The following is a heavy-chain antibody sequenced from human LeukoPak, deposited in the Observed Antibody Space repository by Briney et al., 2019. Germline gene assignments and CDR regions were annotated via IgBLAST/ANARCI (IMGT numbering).Heavy chain of an antibody. CDR2: INHSGST. D-gene: IGHD6-19*01. CDR3: ARGPKTGYSSGWYWGYYYYGMDV. J-gene: IGHJ6*02. V-gene: IGHV4-34*01. Sequence: GSLRLSCAASGFTFSSYSMNWVRQAPGKGLEWIGEINHSGSTNYNPSLKSRVTISVDTSKNQFSLKLSSVTAADTAVYYCARGPKTGYSSGWYWGYYYYGMDVWGQGTTVTVSS. CDR1: GFTFSSYS.